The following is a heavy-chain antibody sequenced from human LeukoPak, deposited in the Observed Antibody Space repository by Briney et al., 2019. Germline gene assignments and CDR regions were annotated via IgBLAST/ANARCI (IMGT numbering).Heavy chain of an antibody. V-gene: IGHV3-30*02. D-gene: IGHD5-24*01. Sequence: PGGSLRLSCAASGFTFSSYGMHWVRQAPGKGLEWVAFIRYDGSNKYYADSVKGRFTISRDNSKNTLYLQMNSLRAEDTAVYYCAKDGPDGYNGYMDVWGKGTTVTISS. CDR3: AKDGPDGYNGYMDV. CDR1: GFTFSSYG. J-gene: IGHJ6*03. CDR2: IRYDGSNK.